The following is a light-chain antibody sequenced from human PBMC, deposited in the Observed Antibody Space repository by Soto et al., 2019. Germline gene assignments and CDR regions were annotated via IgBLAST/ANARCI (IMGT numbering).Light chain of an antibody. CDR3: QQYNNWPPIT. CDR2: GAS. Sequence: GERVTLSCRAIQSVSSSYLTWYQQKPGQAPRLLIYGASTRATGIPARFSGSGSGTEFTLTISSLESDDFAVYYCQQYNNWPPITFGQGTRLEIK. CDR1: QSVSSSY. V-gene: IGKV3-15*01. J-gene: IGKJ5*01.